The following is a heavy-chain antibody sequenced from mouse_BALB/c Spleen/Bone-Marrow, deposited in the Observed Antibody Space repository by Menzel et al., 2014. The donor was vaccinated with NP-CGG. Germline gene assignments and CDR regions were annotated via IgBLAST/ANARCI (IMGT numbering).Heavy chain of an antibody. J-gene: IGHJ2*01. CDR2: ISGGTSTI. CDR1: GFTFRSFG. D-gene: IGHD2-3*01. Sequence: EVKLVESGGGLVQPGGSRKLSCAASGFTFRSFGMHCARQAPEKGLEWVAYISGGTSTIYYADTVKGRFTISRDNPNNTLFLQMTSLRSEDTAMYYCVRGGYYVPSYFDSWGQGTTLTVSS. V-gene: IGHV5-17*02. CDR3: VRGGYYVPSYFDS.